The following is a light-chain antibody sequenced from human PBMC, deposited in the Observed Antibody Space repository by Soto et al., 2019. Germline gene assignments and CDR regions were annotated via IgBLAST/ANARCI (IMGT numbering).Light chain of an antibody. V-gene: IGKV3-20*01. J-gene: IGKJ2*03. CDR2: ATS. Sequence: EIVLTQSPGTLSLSPGDRVTLSCRASQSVSSNYLAWYQQKPGQAPRLLIYATSSRATGIPDRFRGSGSGTVFTLTISRLEPEDFAMYYCQQDGDYNSPRYSFGQGTRLEI. CDR3: QQDGDYNSPRYS. CDR1: QSVSSNY.